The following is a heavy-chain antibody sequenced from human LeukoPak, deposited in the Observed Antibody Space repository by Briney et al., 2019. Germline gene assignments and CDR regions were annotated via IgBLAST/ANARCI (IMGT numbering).Heavy chain of an antibody. D-gene: IGHD3-3*01. Sequence: SETLSLTCTVSGGSISSHYWSWIRQPPGKGLEWIGYIYYSGSTNYNPSLKSRVTISVDTSKNQFSLKLSSVTAADTAVYYCARGIYDFWSGYYMSYYYYYMDVWGKGTTVTVSS. CDR1: GGSISSHY. J-gene: IGHJ6*03. V-gene: IGHV4-59*11. CDR2: IYYSGST. CDR3: ARGIYDFWSGYYMSYYYYYMDV.